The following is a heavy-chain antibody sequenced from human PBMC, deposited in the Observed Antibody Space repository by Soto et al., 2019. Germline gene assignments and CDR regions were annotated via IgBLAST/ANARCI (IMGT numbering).Heavy chain of an antibody. J-gene: IGHJ6*02. CDR3: AMVDVYVTPSPQDV. D-gene: IGHD3-16*01. V-gene: IGHV1-18*01. Sequence: QVQLVQSGAEVKNPGASVKVSCKASGYTFTRYGLGWARQAPGQGLEWMGWINTYNGNTNYAQNVQGRVTLTTDTSTSTAYMALRSLRSNDTAIYYCAMVDVYVTPSPQDVWGQGTTVIVSS. CDR1: GYTFTRYG. CDR2: INTYNGNT.